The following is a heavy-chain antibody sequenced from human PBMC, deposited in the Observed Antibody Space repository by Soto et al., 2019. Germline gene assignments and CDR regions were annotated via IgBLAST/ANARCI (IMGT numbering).Heavy chain of an antibody. CDR2: IYSGGST. CDR1: GFTVSSNY. CDR3: ARDPIFDDYDILTGSTNRDY. D-gene: IGHD3-9*01. V-gene: IGHV3-66*01. Sequence: EVQLVESGGGLVQPGGSLRLSCAASGFTVSSNYMSWVRQAPGKGLEWVSVIYSGGSTYYADSVKGRFTISRDNSKNTLYLQMNSLRAEDTAVYYCARDPIFDDYDILTGSTNRDYWGQGTLVTVSS. J-gene: IGHJ4*02.